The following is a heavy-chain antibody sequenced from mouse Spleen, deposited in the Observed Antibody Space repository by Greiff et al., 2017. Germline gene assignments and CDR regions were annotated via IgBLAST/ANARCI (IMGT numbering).Heavy chain of an antibody. V-gene: IGHV1-76*01. CDR2: IYPGSGNT. CDR1: GYTFTDYY. CDR3: ARRDGFDY. J-gene: IGHJ2*01. Sequence: QVQLQQSGAELVRPGASVKLSCKASGYTFTDYYINWVKQRPGQGLEWIAMIYPGSGNTYYNEKFKGKATLTAEKSSSTAYMQLSSLTSADSAVYYCARRDGFDYWGQGTTLTVSS. D-gene: IGHD3-3*01.